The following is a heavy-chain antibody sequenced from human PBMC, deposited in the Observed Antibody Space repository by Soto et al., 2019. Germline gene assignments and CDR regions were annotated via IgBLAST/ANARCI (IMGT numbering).Heavy chain of an antibody. Sequence: GGSLRLSCAASGFTFSTYAMGWVRKAPGKGREWVSAISGSGDSTYSADSVRGRFTISRDNSINTLYLHMNNLGNEDTAVYYCAHPRGFGVFDAYDFWGQGTMVTVSS. D-gene: IGHD3-10*01. CDR3: AHPRGFGVFDAYDF. CDR1: GFTFSTYA. J-gene: IGHJ3*01. CDR2: ISGSGDST. V-gene: IGHV3-23*01.